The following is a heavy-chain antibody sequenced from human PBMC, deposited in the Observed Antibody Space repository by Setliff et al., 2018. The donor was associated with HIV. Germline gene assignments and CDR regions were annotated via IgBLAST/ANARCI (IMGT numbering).Heavy chain of an antibody. D-gene: IGHD2-15*01. V-gene: IGHV4-4*07. Sequence: SETLSLTCTVSNVSINSYYWSWIRQPAGRALGWIGRISSSGTTNYNPSLKSRVEMSIDTSKNQFSLKLSSVTAADTAVYFCARDPYCSGDGCFRYYQHWGRGTLVTVSS. CDR1: NVSINSYY. CDR3: ARDPYCSGDGCFRYYQH. CDR2: ISSSGTT. J-gene: IGHJ1*01.